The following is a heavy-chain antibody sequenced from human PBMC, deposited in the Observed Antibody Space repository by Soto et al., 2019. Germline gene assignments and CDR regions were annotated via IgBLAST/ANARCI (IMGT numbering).Heavy chain of an antibody. CDR3: ARGTFYYDSSGYRHFDY. CDR1: GGTFSTYG. CDR2: IIPMFGSA. Sequence: QVQLVQSGAEVKKGGSSVKVSCKASGGTFSTYGIGWVRQAPGQGLEWMGGIIPMFGSAKYAQKFQGRVTITADESTSTLYMELSSLRSEDTAVYYCARGTFYYDSSGYRHFDYWGQGTLVTVSS. D-gene: IGHD3-22*01. J-gene: IGHJ4*02. V-gene: IGHV1-69*01.